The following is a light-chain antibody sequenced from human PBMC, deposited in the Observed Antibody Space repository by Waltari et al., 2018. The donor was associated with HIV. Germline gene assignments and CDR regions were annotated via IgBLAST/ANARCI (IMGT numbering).Light chain of an antibody. CDR3: QQYNSDPS. CDR2: KAS. CDR1: QGISNW. J-gene: IGKJ5*01. Sequence: DIHMTQSPSTLSAFVGDRVTITCRASQGISNWLAWYQQKPGKAPNLLIHKASVLENGVSSRFSGSIFGTDFTLIIDSLEPDDFATYYCQQYNSDPSFGQGTRLEMK. V-gene: IGKV1-5*03.